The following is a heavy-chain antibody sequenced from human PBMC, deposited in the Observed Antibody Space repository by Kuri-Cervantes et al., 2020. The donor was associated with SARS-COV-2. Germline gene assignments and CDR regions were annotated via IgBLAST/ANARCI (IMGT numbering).Heavy chain of an antibody. CDR1: GGSISSSSYY. CDR3: ARSFSSWYPDY. Sequence: SETLSLTCTVSGGSISSSSYYWGWIHQPPGKGLEWIGSIYYSGSTYYNPSLKSRVTISVDRSKNQFSLKLSSVTAADTAVYYCARSFSSWYPDYWGQGTLVTVSS. D-gene: IGHD6-13*01. V-gene: IGHV4-39*07. CDR2: IYYSGST. J-gene: IGHJ4*02.